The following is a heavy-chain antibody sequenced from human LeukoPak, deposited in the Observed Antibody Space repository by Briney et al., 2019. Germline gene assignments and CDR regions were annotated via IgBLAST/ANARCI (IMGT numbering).Heavy chain of an antibody. D-gene: IGHD3-22*01. CDR1: GFTFSSYA. CDR3: AKGHYYDSSGYSIDY. V-gene: IGHV3-23*01. Sequence: GASLRLSCAASGFTFSSYAMSWVRQAPGKGLAGVGGISGSGGSTYYAVSVQGRFTISRDKSKNTLYLQMNRLRAEDTAIYYCAKGHYYDSSGYSIDYWGQGTLVTASS. CDR2: ISGSGGST. J-gene: IGHJ4*02.